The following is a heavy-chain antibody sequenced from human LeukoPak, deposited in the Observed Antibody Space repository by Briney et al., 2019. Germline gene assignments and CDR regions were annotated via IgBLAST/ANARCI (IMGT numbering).Heavy chain of an antibody. CDR3: ASLKRGYSGYDPVSRDY. V-gene: IGHV4-39*01. Sequence: SETLSLTCTVSGGSISSSSYYWGWIRQPPGKGLEWIGSIYYSGSTYYNPSLKSRVTISVDTSKNQSSLKLSSVTAADTAVYYCASLKRGYSGYDPVSRDYWGQGTLVTVSS. CDR2: IYYSGST. CDR1: GGSISSSSYY. D-gene: IGHD5-12*01. J-gene: IGHJ4*02.